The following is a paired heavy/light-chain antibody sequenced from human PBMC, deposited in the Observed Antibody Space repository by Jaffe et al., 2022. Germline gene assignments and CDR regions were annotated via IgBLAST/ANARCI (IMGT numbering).Light chain of an antibody. J-gene: IGKJ5*01. V-gene: IGKV1-8*01. CDR1: QGISSY. CDR3: QQYYSYPFIT. Sequence: AIRMTQSPSSFSASTGDRVTITCRASQGISSYLAWYQQKPGKAPKLLIYAASTLQSGVPSRFSGSGSGTDFTLTISCLQSEDFATYYCQQYYSYPFITFGQGTRLEIK. CDR2: AAS.
Heavy chain of an antibody. D-gene: IGHD2-15*01. J-gene: IGHJ4*02. CDR1: GFTFSSYA. CDR3: AKEASGYCSGGSCYSGRYYFDY. CDR2: ISGSGGST. V-gene: IGHV3-23*01. Sequence: EVQLLESGGGLVQPGGSLRLSCAASGFTFSSYAMSWVRQAPGKGLEWVSAISGSGGSTYYADSVKGRFTISRDNSKNTLYLQMNSLRAEDTAVYYCAKEASGYCSGGSCYSGRYYFDYWGQGTLVTVSS.